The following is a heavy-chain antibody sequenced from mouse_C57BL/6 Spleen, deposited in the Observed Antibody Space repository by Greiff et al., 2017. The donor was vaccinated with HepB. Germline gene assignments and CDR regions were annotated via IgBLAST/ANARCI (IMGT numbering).Heavy chain of an antibody. V-gene: IGHV8-12*01. CDR2: IYWDDDK. J-gene: IGHJ2*01. D-gene: IGHD4-1*01. Sequence: QVTLKVCGPGILQSSQTLSLTCSFSGFSLSTSGMGVSWIRQPSGKGLEWLAHIYWDDDKRYNPSLKSRLTISKDTSRNQVFLKITSVDTADTATYYCARIPGGVYFDYWGQGTTLTVSS. CDR1: GFSLSTSGMG. CDR3: ARIPGGVYFDY.